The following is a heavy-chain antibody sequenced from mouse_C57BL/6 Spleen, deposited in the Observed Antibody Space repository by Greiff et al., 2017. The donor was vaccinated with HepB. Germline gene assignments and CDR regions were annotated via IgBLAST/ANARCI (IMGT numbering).Heavy chain of an antibody. V-gene: IGHV1-69*01. J-gene: IGHJ2*01. Sequence: QVQLQQSGAELVMPGASVKLSCKASGYTFTSYWMHWVKQRPGQGLEWIGEIDPSDSYTNYNQKFKGKSTLTVDKSSSTAYMQLSSLTSEDSAVYYCATSYYSNYGENYWGQGTTLTVSS. D-gene: IGHD2-5*01. CDR3: ATSYYSNYGENY. CDR1: GYTFTSYW. CDR2: IDPSDSYT.